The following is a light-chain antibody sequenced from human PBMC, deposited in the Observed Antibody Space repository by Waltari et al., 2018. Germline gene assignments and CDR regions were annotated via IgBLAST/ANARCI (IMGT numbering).Light chain of an antibody. J-gene: IGKJ1*01. CDR3: HQYGSSPRT. V-gene: IGKV3-20*01. CDR1: PSVTSSS. Sequence: EIVLTQSPGTLSLSPGERATLSCGASPSVTSSSLAWYQQKPGQAPRLLMYDASNRAAGIPDRFSGSGSGTDFTLIISRLEPEDFAVYYCHQYGSSPRTFGQGTKVEIK. CDR2: DAS.